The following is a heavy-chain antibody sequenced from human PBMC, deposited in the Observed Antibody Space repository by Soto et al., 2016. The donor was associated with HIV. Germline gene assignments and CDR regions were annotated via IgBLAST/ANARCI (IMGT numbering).Heavy chain of an antibody. CDR1: GGSISSYY. CDR2: IYTSGST. J-gene: IGHJ4*02. D-gene: IGHD3-22*01. V-gene: IGHV4-4*07. CDR3: ARDRTTYYYDSSGGFDY. Sequence: VHLQESGPGLVKPSETLSLTCTVSGGSISSYYWSWIRQPAGKGLEWIGRIYTSGSTNYNPSLKSRVTISVDKSKNQFSLKLSSVTAADTAVYYCARDRTTYYYDSSGGFDYVGPGEPWVTVSS.